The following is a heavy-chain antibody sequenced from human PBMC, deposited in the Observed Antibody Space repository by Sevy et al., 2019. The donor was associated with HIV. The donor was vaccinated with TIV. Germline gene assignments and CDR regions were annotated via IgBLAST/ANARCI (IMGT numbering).Heavy chain of an antibody. CDR3: ARGGGDVVVPAAIVRWFDP. D-gene: IGHD2-2*01. Sequence: SETLSLTCAVYGGSFSGYYWSWIRQPPGKGLEWIGEINHSGSTNYDPSLKSRVTISVDTSKNQFSLKLSSVTAADTAVYYCARGGGDVVVPAAIVRWFDPWGQGTLVTVSS. CDR1: GGSFSGYY. CDR2: INHSGST. V-gene: IGHV4-34*01. J-gene: IGHJ5*02.